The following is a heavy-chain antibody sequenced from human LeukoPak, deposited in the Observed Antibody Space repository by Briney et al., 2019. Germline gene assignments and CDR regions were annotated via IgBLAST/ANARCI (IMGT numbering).Heavy chain of an antibody. D-gene: IGHD3-22*01. J-gene: IGHJ4*02. V-gene: IGHV3-33*08. CDR1: GFTFSSYA. Sequence: GGSLRLSCAASGFTFSSYAMHWVRQAPGKGLEWVAVIWYDGSNKYYADSVKGRFTISRDNSKNTLYLQMNSLRAEDTAVYYCARDIYGDFYDRSFDYWGQGTLVTVSS. CDR3: ARDIYGDFYDRSFDY. CDR2: IWYDGSNK.